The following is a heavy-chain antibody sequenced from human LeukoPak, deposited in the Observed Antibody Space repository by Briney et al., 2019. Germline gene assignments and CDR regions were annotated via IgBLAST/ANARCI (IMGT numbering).Heavy chain of an antibody. Sequence: SETLSLTCTVSGGSISSYYWSWIRQPPGKGLEWIGFIYYSGSTNYNPSLKSRVTISVDTSKNQFSLKLSSVTAADTAVYYCARARDGSMVRGVISPSYYYYYMDVWGKGATVTVSS. J-gene: IGHJ6*03. CDR3: ARARDGSMVRGVISPSYYYYYMDV. CDR2: IYYSGST. V-gene: IGHV4-59*01. D-gene: IGHD3-10*01. CDR1: GGSISSYY.